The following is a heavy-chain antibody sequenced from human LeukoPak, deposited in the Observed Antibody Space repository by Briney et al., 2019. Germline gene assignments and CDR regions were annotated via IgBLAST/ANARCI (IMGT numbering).Heavy chain of an antibody. Sequence: GASVKVSCKASGFTFTSSAVQWVRQARGQRLEWIGWIVVGSGNTNYAQKFQERFTITRDMSTSTAYMELSSLRSEDTAVYYCAAGSGSYHNAFDIWGQGTMVTVSS. CDR2: IVVGSGNT. CDR3: AAGSGSYHNAFDI. J-gene: IGHJ3*02. CDR1: GFTFTSSA. D-gene: IGHD1-26*01. V-gene: IGHV1-58*01.